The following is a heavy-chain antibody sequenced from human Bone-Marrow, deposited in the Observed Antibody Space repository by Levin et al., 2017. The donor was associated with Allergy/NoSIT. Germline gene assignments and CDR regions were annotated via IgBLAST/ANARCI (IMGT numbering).Heavy chain of an antibody. V-gene: IGHV4-59*02. CDR3: ARTARRADS. Sequence: SETLSLTCSVSGDSVTTHYWSWIRQPPGKGLEYIGYVYYTGITNYNPSLNSRVTMSVDTSKNQFSLTLRSVTAADTAVYYCARTARRADSWGRGTLVTVSS. CDR2: VYYTGIT. CDR1: GDSVTTHY. J-gene: IGHJ4*02.